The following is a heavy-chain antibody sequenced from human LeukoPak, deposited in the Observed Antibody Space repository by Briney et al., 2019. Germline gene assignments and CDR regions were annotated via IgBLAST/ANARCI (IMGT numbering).Heavy chain of an antibody. CDR3: AQYLATAAHYDANVALDS. Sequence: GGSLRLSCAASGFTFNNFGMDWVRQAPGEGLEWVSAVSGGTVTTYYADSVKGRFTISRDNSRNTLYLQMNSLRGEDTAIYYCAQYLATAAHYDANVALDSWGQGTLVTVSS. V-gene: IGHV3-23*01. D-gene: IGHD4/OR15-4a*01. CDR1: GFTFNNFG. J-gene: IGHJ5*01. CDR2: VSGGTVTT.